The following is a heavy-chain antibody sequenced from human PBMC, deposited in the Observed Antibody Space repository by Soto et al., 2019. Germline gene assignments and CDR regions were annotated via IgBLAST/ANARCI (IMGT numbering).Heavy chain of an antibody. Sequence: PAVYLRLSCATSGFTFSSYAMCWVRQAPGQGLEWVSAISGSGGSTYYADSVKGRFTISRDNSKNTLYLQMNSLRAEDTAVYYCAKAALKDIVVIVSYGLSDHCGQAITVTVSS. V-gene: IGHV3-23*01. J-gene: IGHJ5*02. D-gene: IGHD2-15*01. CDR2: ISGSGGST. CDR3: AKAALKDIVVIVSYGLSDH. CDR1: GFTFSSYA.